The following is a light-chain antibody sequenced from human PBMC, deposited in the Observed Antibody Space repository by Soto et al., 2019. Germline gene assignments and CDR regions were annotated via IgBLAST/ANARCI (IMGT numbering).Light chain of an antibody. CDR2: EVT. Sequence: QSVLTQAPSASGSPGQSVTISCTGTSSDIGAYNYVSWYQQYPGKAPKLIIYEVTYRPSGVPDRFSGSRSGNTASLTVSGLQEEDEATYFCSSYAGSFQFVIFGGGTKVTVL. CDR1: SSDIGAYNY. V-gene: IGLV2-8*01. J-gene: IGLJ2*01. CDR3: SSYAGSFQFVI.